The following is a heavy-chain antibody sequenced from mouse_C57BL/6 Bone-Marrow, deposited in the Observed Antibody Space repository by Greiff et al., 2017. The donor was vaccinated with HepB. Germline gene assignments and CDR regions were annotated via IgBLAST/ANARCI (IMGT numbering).Heavy chain of an antibody. CDR1: GYTFTDYY. CDR2: INPNNGGT. Sequence: EVQLQQSGPELVKPGASVKISCKASGYTFTDYYMNWVKQSHGKSLEWIGDINPNNGGTSYNQKFKGKATLTVDKSSSTAYMELRSLTSEDSAVYYCARRAYYTPLDYWGQGTTLTVSS. J-gene: IGHJ2*01. V-gene: IGHV1-26*01. CDR3: ARRAYYTPLDY. D-gene: IGHD2-12*01.